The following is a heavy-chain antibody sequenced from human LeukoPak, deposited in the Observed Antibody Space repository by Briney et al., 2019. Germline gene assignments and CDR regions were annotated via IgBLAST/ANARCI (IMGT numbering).Heavy chain of an antibody. J-gene: IGHJ5*02. CDR1: GGSISSGGYY. V-gene: IGHV4-61*02. CDR2: IYTSGST. Sequence: SETLSLTCTVSGGSISSGGYYWSWIRQHPGKGLEWIGRIYTSGSTNYNPSLKSRVTMSVDTSKNQFSLKLSSVTAADMAVYYCARLTMVRGVMTPYGWFDPWGQGTLVTVSS. D-gene: IGHD3-10*01. CDR3: ARLTMVRGVMTPYGWFDP.